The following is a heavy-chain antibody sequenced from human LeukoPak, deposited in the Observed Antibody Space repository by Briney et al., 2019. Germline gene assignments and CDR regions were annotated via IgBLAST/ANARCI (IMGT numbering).Heavy chain of an antibody. J-gene: IGHJ4*02. Sequence: ASVKVSCKVSGYTLTELSMHWVRQAPGKGLEWMGGFDPEDGETIYAQKFQGRVTMTEDTSTDTAYMELSSLRSEDKAVYYCAKGLPYSRSWKFDYWGQGNLVNVSS. CDR2: FDPEDGET. V-gene: IGHV1-24*01. CDR1: GYTLTELS. D-gene: IGHD6-13*01. CDR3: AKGLPYSRSWKFDY.